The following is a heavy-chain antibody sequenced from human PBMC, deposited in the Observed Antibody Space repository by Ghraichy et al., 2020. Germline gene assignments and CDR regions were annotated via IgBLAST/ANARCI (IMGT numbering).Heavy chain of an antibody. CDR2: IWYDGSNK. Sequence: GESLNISCAASGFTFSSYGMHWVRQAPGKGLEWVAVIWYDGSNKYYADSVKGRFTISRDNSKNTLYLQMNSLRAEDTAVYYCARASGYYDSSGYYYADAFDIWGQGTMVTVSS. V-gene: IGHV3-33*01. CDR3: ARASGYYDSSGYYYADAFDI. CDR1: GFTFSSYG. J-gene: IGHJ3*02. D-gene: IGHD3-22*01.